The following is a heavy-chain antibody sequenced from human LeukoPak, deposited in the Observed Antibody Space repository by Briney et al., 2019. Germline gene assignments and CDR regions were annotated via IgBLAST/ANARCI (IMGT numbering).Heavy chain of an antibody. J-gene: IGHJ5*02. CDR3: AKMTYRYWFDP. V-gene: IGHV4-38-2*02. CDR1: GYSISSGYY. Sequence: SETLSLTCTVSGYSISSGYYWGWIRQPPGKGLEWIGSIYYSGSTYYNPSLKSRVTISVDTSKNQFSLKLTSVTAADTAVYYCAKMTYRYWFDPWGQGTLVTVSS. D-gene: IGHD5-18*01. CDR2: IYYSGST.